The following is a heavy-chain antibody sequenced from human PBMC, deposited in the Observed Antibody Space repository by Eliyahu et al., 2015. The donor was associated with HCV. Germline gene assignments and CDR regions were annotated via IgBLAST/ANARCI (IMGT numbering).Heavy chain of an antibody. J-gene: IGHJ5*02. CDR3: ARLTYGDYRTFDP. Sequence: QAQLVQSGAEVRKPGASVKVSCKASGXXFTTNYIHWVRQAPGQGLXWMGIINPGSGRTTYAQNLKDRVTRTRDTSTSTVYMEVTSLGSEDTAVYYCARLTYGDYRTFDPWGQGTLVTVSS. V-gene: IGHV1-46*04. CDR1: GXXFTTNY. D-gene: IGHD4-17*01. CDR2: INPGSGRT.